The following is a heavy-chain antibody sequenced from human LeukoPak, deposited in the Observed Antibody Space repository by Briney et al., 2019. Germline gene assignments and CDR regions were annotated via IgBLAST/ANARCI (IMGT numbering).Heavy chain of an antibody. CDR2: IHYSGST. CDR1: GGSISSYY. V-gene: IGHV4-59*01. Sequence: PSETLSLTCTVSGGSISSYYWSWIRQPPGKGLEWIGYIHYSGSTNNNPSLKSRVTIPIDTSKNQFSLKLSSVTAADTAVYYCAREGAAAADDAFDIWGQGTMVTVSS. D-gene: IGHD6-13*01. CDR3: AREGAAAADDAFDI. J-gene: IGHJ3*02.